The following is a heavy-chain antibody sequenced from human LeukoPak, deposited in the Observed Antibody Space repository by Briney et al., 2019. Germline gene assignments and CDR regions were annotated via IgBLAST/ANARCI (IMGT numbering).Heavy chain of an antibody. CDR2: IYYSGST. D-gene: IGHD3-10*01. V-gene: IGHV4-59*08. CDR3: ARVLGEMIPDNAFDI. CDR1: GGSISSYY. Sequence: PSETLSLTCTVSGGSISSYYWSWIRQPPGKGLEWIGYIYYSGSTNYNPSLKSRVTISVDTSKNQFSLKLSSVTAADTAVYYCARVLGEMIPDNAFDIGGQGTMVTVSS. J-gene: IGHJ3*02.